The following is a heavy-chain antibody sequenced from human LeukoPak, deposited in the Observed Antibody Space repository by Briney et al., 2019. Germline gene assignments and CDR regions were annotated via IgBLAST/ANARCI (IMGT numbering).Heavy chain of an antibody. CDR3: ARDKFLEDAFDI. J-gene: IGHJ3*02. Sequence: PGGSLRLSCEVSGFTFDDHAINWVRQAPGKGLEWVANINWNGGSTGYGDSVKGRFTISRDNTKNSVFLQMHSLRGDDTALYYCARDKFLEDAFDIWVQGTMVIVSS. V-gene: IGHV3-20*04. CDR2: INWNGGST. CDR1: GFTFDDHA.